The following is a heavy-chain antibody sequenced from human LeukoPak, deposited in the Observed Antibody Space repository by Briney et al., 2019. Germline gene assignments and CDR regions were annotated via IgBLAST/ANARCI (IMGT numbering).Heavy chain of an antibody. CDR1: GGSISSYY. J-gene: IGHJ6*02. V-gene: IGHV4-59*01. Sequence: PSETLSLTCTVSGGSISSYYWSWIRQPPGKGLEWIGYIYYSGSTNYNPSLKSRVTISVDTSKNQFSLKLSSVTAADTAVYYCARDLAIFGVVNYYGMDVWGQGTTVTVSS. CDR2: IYYSGST. D-gene: IGHD3-3*01. CDR3: ARDLAIFGVVNYYGMDV.